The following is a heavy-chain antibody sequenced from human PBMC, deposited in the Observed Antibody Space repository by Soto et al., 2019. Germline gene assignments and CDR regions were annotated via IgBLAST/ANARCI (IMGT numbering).Heavy chain of an antibody. CDR2: ISYDGSNK. CDR1: GFTFSNFA. V-gene: IGHV3-30-3*01. Sequence: LRLSCAASGFTFSNFAMHWVRQAPGKGLEWVAVISYDGSNKYYADSVKGRFTISRDNSKNTLYVQMSSLRAEDTAVYYCASGLANFDYWGQGTLVTVSS. CDR3: ASGLANFDY. J-gene: IGHJ4*02.